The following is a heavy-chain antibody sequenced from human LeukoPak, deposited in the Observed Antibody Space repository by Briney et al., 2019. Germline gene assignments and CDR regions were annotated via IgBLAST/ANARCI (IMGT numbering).Heavy chain of an antibody. CDR2: ISYDGSNK. J-gene: IGHJ4*02. CDR1: GGTFSSYA. Sequence: SCKASGGTFSSYAMHWVRQAPGKGLEWVAVISYDGSNKYYADSVKGRFTISRDNSKNTLYLQMNSLRAEDTAVYYCARDHGGAALYWGQGTLVTVSS. D-gene: IGHD4-23*01. CDR3: ARDHGGAALY. V-gene: IGHV3-30-3*01.